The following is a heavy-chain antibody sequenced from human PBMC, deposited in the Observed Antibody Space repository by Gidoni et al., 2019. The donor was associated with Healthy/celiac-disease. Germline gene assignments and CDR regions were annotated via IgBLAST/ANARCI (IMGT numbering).Heavy chain of an antibody. CDR1: GGTCSSYA. V-gene: IGHV1-69*01. J-gene: IGHJ4*02. CDR3: ARDLDSSSLDY. CDR2: SIPIFGTA. D-gene: IGHD6-6*01. Sequence: QVQRVQSGAEVKKPGSSVKVSCKAAGGTCSSYAISWVRQAPGQGLEWMGGSIPIFGTANYAQKFQGRFTITADESPSTAYMELSSLRSEDTAVYYCARDLDSSSLDYWGQGTLVTVSS.